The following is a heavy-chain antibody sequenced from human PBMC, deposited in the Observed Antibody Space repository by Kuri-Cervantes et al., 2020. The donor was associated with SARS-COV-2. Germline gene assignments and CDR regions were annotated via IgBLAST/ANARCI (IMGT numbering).Heavy chain of an antibody. CDR3: ARDLGTVTVFDY. V-gene: IGHV3-7*01. Sequence: GESLKISCAASGFTFSSYWMSWVRQAPGKGLVWVANIKQDGSEKYYVDSVKGRFTISRDNAKNSLYLQMNSLRAEDTAVYYCARDLGTVTVFDYWGQGTLVTVSS. CDR2: IKQDGSEK. J-gene: IGHJ4*02. D-gene: IGHD4-17*01. CDR1: GFTFSSYW.